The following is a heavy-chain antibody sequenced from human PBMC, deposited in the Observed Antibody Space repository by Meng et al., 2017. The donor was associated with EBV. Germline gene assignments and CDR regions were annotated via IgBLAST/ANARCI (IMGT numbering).Heavy chain of an antibody. Sequence: QTPWKCLAHAMVKPTQALTLTCTFAGFLLTTRGMGVGWIRQPPGKPLEWLTLVYWDNDDRHSPFLRNRLSITNDTSKNQVFLRLTNMDPVDSGTYYCAYVAYRRGISYFDSWGQGILVTVSS. CDR2: VYWDNDD. D-gene: IGHD3-10*01. V-gene: IGHV2-5*02. CDR3: AYVAYRRGISYFDS. CDR1: GFLLTTRGMG. J-gene: IGHJ4*02.